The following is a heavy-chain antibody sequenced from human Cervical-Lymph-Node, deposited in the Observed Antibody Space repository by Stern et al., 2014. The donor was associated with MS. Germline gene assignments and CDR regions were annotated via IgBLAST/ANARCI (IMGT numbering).Heavy chain of an antibody. D-gene: IGHD6-19*01. CDR2: ISGGNGNT. CDR3: ARKPVAGNNYYGMDV. Sequence: QVQLVESGAEVKKPGASVKGSCKASGYTFTTYTMHWVRQAPGQRLEWMGWISGGNGNTKYSQKFQGRVTITRDTSASTAYMELSSLRSEDTAVYYCARKPVAGNNYYGMDVWGQGTTVTVSS. V-gene: IGHV1-3*01. J-gene: IGHJ6*02. CDR1: GYTFTTYT.